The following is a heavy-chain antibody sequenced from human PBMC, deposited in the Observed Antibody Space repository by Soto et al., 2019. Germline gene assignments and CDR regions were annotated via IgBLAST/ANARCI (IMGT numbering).Heavy chain of an antibody. J-gene: IGHJ4*02. CDR3: AKLASGHYCTNGVCLLYYCDY. CDR1: GFTFNNYA. V-gene: IGHV3-23*01. Sequence: EVQLLESGGGLVQPGGSLRLSCAASGFTFNNYAMSWVRQAPGKGLEWVSAISGSGGSTHYADSVKGRFTISRDNSKNPLCLQMNSLRAEDTGVYYCAKLASGHYCTNGVCLLYYCDYWGQGAQVTVSS. CDR2: ISGSGGST. D-gene: IGHD2-8*01.